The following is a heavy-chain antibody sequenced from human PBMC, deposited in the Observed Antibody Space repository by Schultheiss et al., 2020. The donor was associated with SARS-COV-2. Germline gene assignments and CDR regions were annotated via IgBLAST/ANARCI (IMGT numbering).Heavy chain of an antibody. J-gene: IGHJ6*03. D-gene: IGHD1-26*01. Sequence: GGSLRLSCAASGFTFDDYAMHWVRQAPGKGLEWVSGISWNSGSIGYADFVKGRFTISRDNAKNSLYLQMNSLRAEDTALYYCAKGGSGSYWYYYYMDVWGKGTTVTVSS. CDR1: GFTFDDYA. CDR3: AKGGSGSYWYYYYMDV. V-gene: IGHV3-9*01. CDR2: ISWNSGSI.